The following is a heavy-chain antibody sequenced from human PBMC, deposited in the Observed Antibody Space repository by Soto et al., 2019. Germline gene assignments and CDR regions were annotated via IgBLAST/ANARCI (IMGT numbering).Heavy chain of an antibody. CDR3: ARVGAGGSSATNRDY. V-gene: IGHV4-59*01. D-gene: IGHD2-8*01. J-gene: IGHJ4*02. CDR2: VFYNEII. Sequence: SETLSLTFALPGVSISRYYWSWIRPPPGKVLEWIGYVFYNEIINYSPSLKGRVTMSMEMSTNHFSLELRYVNAADTEVYFCARVGAGGSSATNRDYWGPGALVTVSS. CDR1: GVSISRYY.